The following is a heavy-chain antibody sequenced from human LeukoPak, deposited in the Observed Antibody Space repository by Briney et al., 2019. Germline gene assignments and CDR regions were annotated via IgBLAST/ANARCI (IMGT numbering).Heavy chain of an antibody. CDR2: IIPIFGTA. V-gene: IGHV1-69*13. CDR3: ARDKDDGSGYSFDY. Sequence: SVKASCKASGGTFSSYAISWVRQAPGQGLEWMGGIIPIFGTANYAQKFQGRVTITADESTSTAYMELSSLRSEDTAVYYCARDKDDGSGYSFDYWGQGILVTVSS. D-gene: IGHD3-22*01. CDR1: GGTFSSYA. J-gene: IGHJ4*02.